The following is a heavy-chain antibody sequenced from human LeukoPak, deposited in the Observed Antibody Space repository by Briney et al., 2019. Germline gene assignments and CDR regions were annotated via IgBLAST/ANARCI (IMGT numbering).Heavy chain of an antibody. D-gene: IGHD1-1*01. CDR2: IIPILCIA. CDR3: ARGTPGDNWSHLYYYYGMDV. CDR1: GGTFSSYA. V-gene: IGHV1-69*04. J-gene: IGHJ6*02. Sequence: ASVKVSCKASGGTFSSYANSWVRQAPGQRAELMGRIIPILCIANYAQKFQGRVTITADKSTSTAYMELSSLRSEDTAVYYCARGTPGDNWSHLYYYYGMDVWGQGTTVTVSS.